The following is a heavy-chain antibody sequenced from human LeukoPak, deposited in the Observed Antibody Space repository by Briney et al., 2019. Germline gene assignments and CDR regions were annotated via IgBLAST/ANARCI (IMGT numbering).Heavy chain of an antibody. Sequence: SETLSLTCTVSGGSISSYYWSWIRQPPGKGLEWIGYIYYSGSTNYNPSLKSRVTMSVDTSKNQFSLKLSSVTAADTAVYYCARDARRRLRYFDWLLAGEFDYWGQGTLVTVSS. V-gene: IGHV4-59*12. CDR2: IYYSGST. D-gene: IGHD3-9*01. CDR3: ARDARRRLRYFDWLLAGEFDY. J-gene: IGHJ4*02. CDR1: GGSISSYY.